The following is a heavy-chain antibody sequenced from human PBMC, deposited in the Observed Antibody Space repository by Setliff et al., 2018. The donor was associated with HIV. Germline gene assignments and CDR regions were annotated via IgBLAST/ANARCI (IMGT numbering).Heavy chain of an antibody. CDR1: DGSFNDFY. CDR2: ISGNGET. V-gene: IGHV4-34*01. J-gene: IGHJ4*02. D-gene: IGHD4-17*01. CDR3: ARGNDYGDYDH. Sequence: SETLSLTCAVYDGSFNDFYWSWVRQSPGRGLEWIGEISGNGETNYNPSLRSRVTISEDTSKKQFTLSLASVTAADAAVYYCARGNDYGDYDHWGQGTLVTVSS.